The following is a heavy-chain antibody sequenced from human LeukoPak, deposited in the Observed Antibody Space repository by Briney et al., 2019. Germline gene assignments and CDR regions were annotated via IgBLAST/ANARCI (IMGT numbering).Heavy chain of an antibody. D-gene: IGHD6-19*01. J-gene: IGHJ4*02. Sequence: ASVKVSCKASGYTFTGYYMHWVRQAPGQGLEWMGRINPNSGGTNYAQKFQGRVTMTRDTSISTAYIELSRLRSDDTAVYYCAREGDLGHQWLVRYFDYWGLGTLVTVSS. CDR3: AREGDLGHQWLVRYFDY. V-gene: IGHV1-2*06. CDR2: INPNSGGT. CDR1: GYTFTGYY.